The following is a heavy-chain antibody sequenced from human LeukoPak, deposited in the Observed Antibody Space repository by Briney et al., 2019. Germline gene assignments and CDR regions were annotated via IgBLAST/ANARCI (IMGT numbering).Heavy chain of an antibody. CDR3: ARDPVGGWYLV. J-gene: IGHJ4*02. Sequence: GGSLRLSCAASGFTFSSYSMNWVRQAPGKGLEWVSSISSSSSYIYYADSVKGRFTISRDNAKSSLYLQMNSLRAEDTAVYYCARDPVGGWYLVWGQGTLVTVSS. V-gene: IGHV3-21*04. D-gene: IGHD6-19*01. CDR1: GFTFSSYS. CDR2: ISSSSSYI.